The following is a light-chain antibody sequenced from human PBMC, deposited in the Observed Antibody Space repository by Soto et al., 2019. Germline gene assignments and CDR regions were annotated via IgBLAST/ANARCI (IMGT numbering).Light chain of an antibody. Sequence: EIVLTQSPGTLSLSPGERATLYCRASPSVSSSYLAWYQQKPGQAPRLLIYGASSRATGIPDRFSGSGSGTDFTLTISRLEPEDFAVYYCQQYGSSSYTFGQGTKLEIK. CDR2: GAS. V-gene: IGKV3-20*01. CDR3: QQYGSSSYT. J-gene: IGKJ2*01. CDR1: PSVSSSY.